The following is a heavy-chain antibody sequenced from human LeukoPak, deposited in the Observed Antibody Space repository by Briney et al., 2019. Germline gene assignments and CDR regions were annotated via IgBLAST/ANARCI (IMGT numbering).Heavy chain of an antibody. Sequence: GESLKISCKGSGSSFTSYWIGWVRQLPGKGLEWMGIIYPGDSGTTYRPSFRGQVTISADKSISTAYVQWSSLKASDTAMYYCARPRYDSSGYYLYYFDYWGQGTLVTVSS. CDR3: ARPRYDSSGYYLYYFDY. J-gene: IGHJ4*02. CDR2: IYPGDSGT. D-gene: IGHD3-22*01. CDR1: GSSFTSYW. V-gene: IGHV5-51*01.